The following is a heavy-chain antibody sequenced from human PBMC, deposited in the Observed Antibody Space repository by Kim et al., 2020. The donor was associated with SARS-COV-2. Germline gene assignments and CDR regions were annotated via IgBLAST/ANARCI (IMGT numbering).Heavy chain of an antibody. CDR3: GRELRVGATDYFDY. V-gene: IGHV4-31*03. J-gene: IGHJ4*02. D-gene: IGHD1-26*01. CDR1: GGSISSGGYY. Sequence: SETLSLTCTVSGGSISSGGYYWSWIRQHPGKGLEWIGYIYYSGSTYYNPSLKSRVTISVDTSKNQFSLKLSSVTAADTAVYYCGRELRVGATDYFDYWGQGTLVTVSS. CDR2: IYYSGST.